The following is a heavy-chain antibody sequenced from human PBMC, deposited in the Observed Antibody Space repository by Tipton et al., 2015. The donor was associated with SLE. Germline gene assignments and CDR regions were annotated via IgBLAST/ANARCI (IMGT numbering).Heavy chain of an antibody. CDR3: ARGVGSGSPLDY. CDR2: IYYSGST. V-gene: IGHV4-59*01. D-gene: IGHD1-26*01. CDR1: GGSISSYY. J-gene: IGHJ4*02. Sequence: TLSLTCTVSGGSISSYYWSWIRQSPGKGLEWIGYIYYSGSTNYNPSLKSRVTISVDTSKNQFSLKLSSVTAADTAVYYCARGVGSGSPLDYWGQGTLVTVSS.